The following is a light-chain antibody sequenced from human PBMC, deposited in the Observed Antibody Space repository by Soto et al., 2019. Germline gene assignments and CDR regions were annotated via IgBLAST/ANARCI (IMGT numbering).Light chain of an antibody. CDR3: QQYYSTPRT. V-gene: IGKV4-1*01. Sequence: DIVMTQSPDSLAVSLGERATINCKSSQSVLYSSNNKNYLAWYQQKLGQPPKLPIYWASSRESGVPDRFSGSGSGTDFTLSISSLQAEDVAVYYCQQYYSTPRTFGQGTKVDIK. J-gene: IGKJ1*01. CDR1: QSVLYSSNNKNY. CDR2: WAS.